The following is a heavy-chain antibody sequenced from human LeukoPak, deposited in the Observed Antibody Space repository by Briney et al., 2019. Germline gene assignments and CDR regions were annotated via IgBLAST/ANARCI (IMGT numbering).Heavy chain of an antibody. CDR3: ATAYTYYYDSSGKAADYFDY. D-gene: IGHD3-22*01. CDR2: FDPEDGET. J-gene: IGHJ4*02. V-gene: IGHV1-24*01. Sequence: ASVKVSCKVSGYTLTELSMHWVRQAPGKGLEWMGGFDPEDGETIYAQKFQGRVTMTEDTSTDTAYMELSSLRSEDTDVYYCATAYTYYYDSSGKAADYFDYWGQGTLVTVSS. CDR1: GYTLTELS.